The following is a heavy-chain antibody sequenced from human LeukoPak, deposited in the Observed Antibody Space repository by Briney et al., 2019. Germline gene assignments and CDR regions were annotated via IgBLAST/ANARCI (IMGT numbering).Heavy chain of an antibody. CDR1: GFPFSNYA. J-gene: IGHJ4*02. Sequence: RAGGSLRLSCAASGFPFSNYAMSWVRQAPGRGLEWVSTIIKSGAATHYADTVKGRFTISRDNSKNTVSLQMNSLTAEDTAVYYCAKLWGIQAWSFDYWGQGTLVTVSS. CDR3: AKLWGIQAWSFDY. CDR2: IIKSGAAT. D-gene: IGHD5-18*01. V-gene: IGHV3-23*01.